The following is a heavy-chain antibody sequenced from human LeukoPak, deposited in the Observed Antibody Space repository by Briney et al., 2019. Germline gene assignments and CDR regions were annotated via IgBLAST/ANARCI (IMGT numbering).Heavy chain of an antibody. Sequence: KPSETLSLTCTVSGYSFSSGYYRGWLRQPPGKGLEWIGSIYHSGSTYYNPSLKSRVTISVDTSKNPFSLKLNSVTAADTAVYYCARDRVVASRAIDICGQGTMVTVSS. J-gene: IGHJ3*02. CDR2: IYHSGST. D-gene: IGHD2-15*01. V-gene: IGHV4-38-2*02. CDR3: ARDRVVASRAIDI. CDR1: GYSFSSGYY.